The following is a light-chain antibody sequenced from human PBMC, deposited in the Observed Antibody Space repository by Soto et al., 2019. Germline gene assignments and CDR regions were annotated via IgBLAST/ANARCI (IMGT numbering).Light chain of an antibody. CDR1: QSINNW. CDR3: QQDNSHSEVN. V-gene: IGKV1-5*03. Sequence: DIQMTQSPSTLSASVGDRVTITCRASQSINNWLAWYQQKPGKAPKLLIYKASSLQSGVPSRFSGSASGKEFTLTIGCLQPDDFASYYFQQDNSHSEVNFCVGTTGEIK. J-gene: IGKJ4*01. CDR2: KAS.